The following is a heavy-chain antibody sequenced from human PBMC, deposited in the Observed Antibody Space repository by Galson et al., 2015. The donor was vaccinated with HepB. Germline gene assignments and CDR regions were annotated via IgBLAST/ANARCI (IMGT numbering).Heavy chain of an antibody. Sequence: SLRLSCAASGFSFNRFAMHWVRQAQGKGLEYVSAISSNGASTYYANSVKDRFTISRDNIWNTVYLQMGSLRAEDMAVYYCARSSYGDDFTGYYGMDVW. D-gene: IGHD4-17*01. CDR3: ARSSYGDDFTGYYGMDV. CDR2: ISSNGAST. V-gene: IGHV3-64*01. CDR1: GFSFNRFA. J-gene: IGHJ6*01.